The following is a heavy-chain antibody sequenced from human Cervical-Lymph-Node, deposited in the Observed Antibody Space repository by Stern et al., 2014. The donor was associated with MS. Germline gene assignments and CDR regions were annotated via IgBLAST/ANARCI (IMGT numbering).Heavy chain of an antibody. CDR1: GGTFSSYA. CDR3: AREWYYSSGYPSYYYYYYGMDV. Sequence: VQLVESGAEVKKPGSSVKVSCKASGGTFSSYAISRVRQAPGQGLEWMGGIIPNFGTANYAQKFQGRVTITADESTSTAYMELSSLRSEDTAVYYCAREWYYSSGYPSYYYYYYGMDVWGQGTTVTVSS. V-gene: IGHV1-69*01. CDR2: IIPNFGTA. J-gene: IGHJ6*02. D-gene: IGHD3-22*01.